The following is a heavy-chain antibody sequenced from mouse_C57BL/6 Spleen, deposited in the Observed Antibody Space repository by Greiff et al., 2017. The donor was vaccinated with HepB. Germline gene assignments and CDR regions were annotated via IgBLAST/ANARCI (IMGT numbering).Heavy chain of an antibody. CDR1: GYAFSSSW. CDR3: ASFPYCDY. J-gene: IGHJ2*01. Sequence: VQLQQSGPELVKPGASVKISCKASGYAFSSSWMNWVKQRPGKGLEWIGRIYPGDGDTNYKGKFKGKATLTADKSSSTAYMQLSSLTSEDSAVYCGASFPYCDYWGQGTTLTVSS. CDR2: IYPGDGDT. V-gene: IGHV1-82*01.